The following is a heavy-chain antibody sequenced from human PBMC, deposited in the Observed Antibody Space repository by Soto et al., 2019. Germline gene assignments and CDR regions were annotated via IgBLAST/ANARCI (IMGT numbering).Heavy chain of an antibody. D-gene: IGHD3-22*01. CDR1: GYSFTSYW. J-gene: IGHJ1*01. V-gene: IGHV5-51*01. CDR2: IYPGDSDT. CDR3: ARRGYYYDSSDYTFQH. Sequence: GESLKISCKGSGYSFTSYWGARVLQIPGNGLEWMGIIYPGDSDTIYSPSFQGQVTISADKSISTAYLQWSSLKASDTAMYYCARRGYYYDSSDYTFQHWGQGTLVNVSS.